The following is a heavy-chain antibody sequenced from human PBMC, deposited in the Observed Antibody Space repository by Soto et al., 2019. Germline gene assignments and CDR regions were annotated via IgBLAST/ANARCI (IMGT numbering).Heavy chain of an antibody. CDR1: GGTFSTFG. CDR2: IIPFFGTA. J-gene: IGHJ4*02. Sequence: SVKVSCKTSGGTFSTFGISWVRQAPGQGLEWMGEIIPFFGTAEYSQKFEDRITITADESTNTVYMDLRSLTSEDTAIYYCARTAPMDAGDKYYYDFWGQGALVTVSS. V-gene: IGHV1-69*13. CDR3: ARTAPMDAGDKYYYDF. D-gene: IGHD3-16*01.